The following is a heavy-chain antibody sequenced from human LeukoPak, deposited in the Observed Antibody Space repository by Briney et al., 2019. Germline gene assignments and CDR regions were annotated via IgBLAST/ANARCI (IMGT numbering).Heavy chain of an antibody. J-gene: IGHJ4*02. D-gene: IGHD6-6*01. Sequence: PSETLSLTCTVSGGSIRSRSYCWGWIRQPPGKGLEWIGKIYYSGSTYYNPSLKSRVTISVDTSKNQSSLKLTSVTAADTAVYYCARAGFALAPHRGTPFDYWGQGTLVTVSS. CDR2: IYYSGST. CDR3: ARAGFALAPHRGTPFDY. V-gene: IGHV4-39*01. CDR1: GGSIRSRSYC.